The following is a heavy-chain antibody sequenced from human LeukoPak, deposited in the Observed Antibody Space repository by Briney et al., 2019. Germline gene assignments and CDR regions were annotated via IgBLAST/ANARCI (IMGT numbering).Heavy chain of an antibody. J-gene: IGHJ6*03. D-gene: IGHD2-2*01. Sequence: ASVKVSCKASGYTFTSYGISWVRQAPGQGLEWMGWISAYNGNTNYAQKLQGRVTMTTDTSTSTAYMDLSSLRSEDTAVYYCARGPSCSNTRCYSTRGYYYYYMNVWGQGTTVTVSS. CDR2: ISAYNGNT. CDR1: GYTFTSYG. CDR3: ARGPSCSNTRCYSTRGYYYYYMNV. V-gene: IGHV1-18*01.